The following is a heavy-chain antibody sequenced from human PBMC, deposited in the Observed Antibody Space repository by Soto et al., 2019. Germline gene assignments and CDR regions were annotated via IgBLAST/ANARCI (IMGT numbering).Heavy chain of an antibody. J-gene: IGHJ4*02. CDR1: GGTFSSYT. V-gene: IGHV1-69*04. CDR2: IIPILGIA. D-gene: IGHD6-6*01. CDR3: ARDQDIAARRFYSRPLVH. Sequence: GASVKVSCKASGGTFSSYTISWVRQAPGQGLEWMGRIIPILGIANYAQKFQGRVTITADKSTSTAYMELSSLRSEDTAVYYCARDQDIAARRFYSRPLVHWGQGTLVTVSS.